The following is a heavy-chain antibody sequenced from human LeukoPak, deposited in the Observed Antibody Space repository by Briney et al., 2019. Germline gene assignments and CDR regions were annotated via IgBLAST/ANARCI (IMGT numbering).Heavy chain of an antibody. Sequence: GGSLRLSCAASGFIFSNAWMSWVRQAPGKGLEWVGRIKSKIDGGKTDHAAPVKGRFTISRDDSNNTLYMEMNSLKTEDTAVYYCSTGIPGIADSWGQGTLVTVSS. CDR3: STGIPGIADS. CDR1: GFIFSNAW. CDR2: IKSKIDGGKT. D-gene: IGHD6-13*01. V-gene: IGHV3-15*01. J-gene: IGHJ4*02.